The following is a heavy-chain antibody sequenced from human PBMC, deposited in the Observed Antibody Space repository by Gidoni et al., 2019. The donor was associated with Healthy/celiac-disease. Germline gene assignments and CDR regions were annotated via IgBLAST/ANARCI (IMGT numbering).Heavy chain of an antibody. CDR2: ISGSGGST. CDR1: GFTFSSYA. CDR3: AKDGNTARQIAAADPHWFDP. V-gene: IGHV3-23*01. D-gene: IGHD6-13*01. J-gene: IGHJ5*02. Sequence: EVQLLESGGGLVQPGGSMRLSCAASGFTFSSYAMSWVRQAPGKGLEWVSAISGSGGSTYYADSVKGRFTISRDNSKNTLYLQMNSLRAEDTAVYYCAKDGNTARQIAAADPHWFDPWGQGTLVTVSS.